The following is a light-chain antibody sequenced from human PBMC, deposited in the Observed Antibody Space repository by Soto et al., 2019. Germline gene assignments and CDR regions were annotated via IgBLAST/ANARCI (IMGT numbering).Light chain of an antibody. CDR1: SSDVGGYNY. V-gene: IGLV2-14*03. CDR2: DVN. CDR3: SSYTTSSTGV. Sequence: QSALTQPASVSGSPGQSITISCNGTSSDVGGYNYVSWYQQHPGKAPKLMIYDVNNRPSGVSNRFSGSKSGNTASLTISGLQAEDEADYYCSSYTTSSTGVFGTGTQLTVL. J-gene: IGLJ1*01.